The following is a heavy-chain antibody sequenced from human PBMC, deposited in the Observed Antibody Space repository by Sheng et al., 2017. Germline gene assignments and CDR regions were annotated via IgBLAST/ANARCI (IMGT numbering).Heavy chain of an antibody. CDR2: IYYSGST. D-gene: IGHD6-6*01. J-gene: IGHJ4*02. V-gene: IGHV4-39*07. CDR1: GGSISSNNYY. CDR3: ARSSIVARTFDY. Sequence: QLQLQESGPGLVKPSETLSLTCSVFGGSISSNNYYWAWIRQPPREGAGSGLGGIYYSGSTYYNPSLNESSHRFSRHVQEPVLLKLTSVTAADTAMYYCARSSIVARTFDYWGQGTLVTVSS.